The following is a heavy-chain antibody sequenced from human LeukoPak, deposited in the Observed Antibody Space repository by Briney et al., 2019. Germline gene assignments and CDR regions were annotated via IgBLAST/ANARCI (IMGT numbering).Heavy chain of an antibody. V-gene: IGHV4-38-2*01. Sequence: PSETLSLTCAVSGYSISSGYYWGWIRQPPGKELEWIGSIYHSGSTYYNPSLKSRVTISVVTSKNQFSLKLSSVTAADTAVYYCARALNYYDSSGYPDYWGQGTLVTVSS. J-gene: IGHJ4*02. CDR3: ARALNYYDSSGYPDY. CDR1: GYSISSGYY. CDR2: IYHSGST. D-gene: IGHD3-22*01.